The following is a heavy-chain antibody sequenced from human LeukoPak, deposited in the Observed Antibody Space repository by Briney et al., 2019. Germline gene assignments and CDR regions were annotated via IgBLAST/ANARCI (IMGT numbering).Heavy chain of an antibody. V-gene: IGHV3-64D*06. CDR3: ARPRYYDFWSGYGSDAFDI. CDR1: GFTFSSYA. Sequence: GGSLRLSCSASGFTFSSYAMHWVRQAPGKGLEYVSAISSNGGSTYYADSVKGRFTISRDNSKNTLYLQMSSLRAEDTAVYYCARPRYYDFWSGYGSDAFDIWGQGTMVTVSS. D-gene: IGHD3-3*01. J-gene: IGHJ3*02. CDR2: ISSNGGST.